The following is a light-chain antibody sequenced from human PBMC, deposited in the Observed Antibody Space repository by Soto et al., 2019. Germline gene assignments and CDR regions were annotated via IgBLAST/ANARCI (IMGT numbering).Light chain of an antibody. CDR1: QSVSSN. CDR3: QQYNNWPGLT. V-gene: IGKV3-15*01. Sequence: EIVMTQSPATLSVSPGERATLSCRASQSVSSNLAWYQQKPGQAPRLLIYGASTRATGIPARFSGSGSGTEFTLTISSRQSEDFAVYYCQQYNNWPGLTFGGGTKVEIK. CDR2: GAS. J-gene: IGKJ4*01.